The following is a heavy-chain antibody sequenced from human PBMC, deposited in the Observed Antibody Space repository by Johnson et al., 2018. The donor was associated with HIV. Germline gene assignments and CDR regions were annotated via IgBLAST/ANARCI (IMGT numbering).Heavy chain of an antibody. Sequence: VQLVESGGGLVQPGGSLRLSCAASGFTVSSNYMSWVRQAPGKGLEWVSYISSSATTIYYADSVKGRFTISRDNAKNSLYLQMNSLRAEDTAVYYGAGPNWGGAFDIWGQGTMVTVSS. D-gene: IGHD2-21*01. V-gene: IGHV3-48*04. CDR2: ISSSATTI. CDR3: AGPNWGGAFDI. CDR1: GFTVSSNY. J-gene: IGHJ3*02.